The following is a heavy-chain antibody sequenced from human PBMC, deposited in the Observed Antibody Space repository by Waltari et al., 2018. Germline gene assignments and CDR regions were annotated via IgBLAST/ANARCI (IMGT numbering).Heavy chain of an antibody. Sequence: QVQLQQWGAGLLKPSETLSLTCAVYGGSFSGYYWSWIRQPPGKGLEWIGEINHSGSTNYNPSLKSRVTISVDTSKNQFSLKLSSVTAADTAVYYCARGGPRYYFDYWGQGTLVTVSS. J-gene: IGHJ4*02. V-gene: IGHV4-34*01. CDR2: INHSGST. CDR3: ARGGPRYYFDY. CDR1: GGSFSGYY.